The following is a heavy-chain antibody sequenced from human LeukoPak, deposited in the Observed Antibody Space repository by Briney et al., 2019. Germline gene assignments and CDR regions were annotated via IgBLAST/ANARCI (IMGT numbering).Heavy chain of an antibody. J-gene: IGHJ6*03. CDR3: ARGTTRKGYYYYYMDV. D-gene: IGHD4-17*01. V-gene: IGHV1-8*01. Sequence: ASVKVSCKASGYTFTSYDINWVRQATGQGLEWMGWMNPNSGNTGYAQKFQGRVTMTRNTSISTAYMELSSLRSEDTAVYYCARGTTRKGYYYYYMDVWGKGTTVTVSS. CDR2: MNPNSGNT. CDR1: GYTFTSYD.